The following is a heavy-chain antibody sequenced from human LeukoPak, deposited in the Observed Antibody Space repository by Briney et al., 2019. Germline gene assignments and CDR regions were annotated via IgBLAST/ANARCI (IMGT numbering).Heavy chain of an antibody. Sequence: GGSLRLSCAASGFTVSSNYMSWVRQAPGKGLEWVSVIYSGGSTYYADSVKGRFTISRDNAKNSLYLQMNSLRAEDTAVYYCARRPDFDYWGQGTLVTVSS. CDR3: ARRPDFDY. CDR1: GFTVSSNY. V-gene: IGHV3-53*01. J-gene: IGHJ4*02. CDR2: IYSGGST.